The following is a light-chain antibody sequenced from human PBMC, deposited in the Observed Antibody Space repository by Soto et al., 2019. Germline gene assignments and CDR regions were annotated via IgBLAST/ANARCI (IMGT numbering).Light chain of an antibody. CDR2: TAS. V-gene: IGKV1-5*03. Sequence: DIQMAQSPSTLSASVGDRATITCRASRSFNTWLAWYQQKPGKAPNLLIYTASSLASGVPSRFRGSGPGTEFTLTISSLEPEDFAVYNCHQYGSSPLTFGGGTQVDIK. J-gene: IGKJ4*01. CDR1: RSFNTW. CDR3: HQYGSSPLT.